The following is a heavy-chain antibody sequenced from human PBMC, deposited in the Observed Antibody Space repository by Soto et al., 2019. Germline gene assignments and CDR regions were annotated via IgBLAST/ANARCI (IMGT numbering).Heavy chain of an antibody. Sequence: PWGSLTRSCAAYGRTFYNYAMHWVRQVPGKGLEWVSGINWNSGSIGYGDSVKGRFAISRDNAKNSLHLQMNSLSAEDTAFYYCVKDESINWYSGHFRHWGQGTLVTVPS. D-gene: IGHD6-13*01. CDR2: INWNSGSI. CDR1: GRTFYNYA. V-gene: IGHV3-9*01. CDR3: VKDESINWYSGHFRH. J-gene: IGHJ1*01.